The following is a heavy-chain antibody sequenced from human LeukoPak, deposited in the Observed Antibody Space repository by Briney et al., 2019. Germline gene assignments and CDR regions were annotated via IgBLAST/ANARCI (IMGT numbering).Heavy chain of an antibody. Sequence: SVKVSCKASGGTFISYAISWVRQAPGQGLEWMGGIIPIFGTANYAQKFQGRVTITADESTSTAYMELSSLRSEDTAVYYCARDSTGYSSGWYLGYGMDVWGQGTTVTVSS. CDR1: GGTFISYA. D-gene: IGHD6-19*01. V-gene: IGHV1-69*13. J-gene: IGHJ6*02. CDR3: ARDSTGYSSGWYLGYGMDV. CDR2: IIPIFGTA.